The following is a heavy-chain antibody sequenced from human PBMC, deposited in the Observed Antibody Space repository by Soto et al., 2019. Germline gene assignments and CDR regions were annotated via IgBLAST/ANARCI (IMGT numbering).Heavy chain of an antibody. J-gene: IGHJ6*02. CDR1: GFTFSSYA. Sequence: XESLRLSCAASGFTFSSYAMHWVRQAPGKGLEWVAVISYDGSNKYYADSVKGRFTISRDNSKNTLYLQMNSLRAEDTAVYYCARDSKCQLPIGIYYYYYYGMDVWGQGTTVTVSS. V-gene: IGHV3-30-3*01. CDR2: ISYDGSNK. D-gene: IGHD2-2*01. CDR3: ARDSKCQLPIGIYYYYYYGMDV.